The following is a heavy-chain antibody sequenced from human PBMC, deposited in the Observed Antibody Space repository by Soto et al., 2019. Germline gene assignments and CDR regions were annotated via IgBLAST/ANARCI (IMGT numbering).Heavy chain of an antibody. CDR2: ISYDGSNK. J-gene: IGHJ4*02. Sequence: QVQLVESGGGVVQPGRSLRLSCAASGFTFSSYAMHWVRQAPGKGLEWVAVISYDGSNKYYADSVKGRFTISRDNSKNTLYQQMNSLRAEDTAVYYCARDPPYSSGWPNEYYFDYWGQGTLVTVSS. D-gene: IGHD6-19*01. CDR1: GFTFSSYA. CDR3: ARDPPYSSGWPNEYYFDY. V-gene: IGHV3-30-3*01.